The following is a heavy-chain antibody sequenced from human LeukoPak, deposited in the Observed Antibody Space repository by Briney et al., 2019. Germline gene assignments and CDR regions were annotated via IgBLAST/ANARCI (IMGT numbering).Heavy chain of an antibody. CDR3: ARGPVLRYFDWLLLEGEGPFDY. J-gene: IGHJ4*02. V-gene: IGHV3-7*01. CDR1: GFTFSSYW. CDR2: IKQDGNEK. Sequence: PGGSLRLSCAASGFTFSSYWMSWVRQAPGKGLEWVANIKQDGNEKDYVDSVRGRFTISRDNAKNSLYLQMNSLRAEDTAVYYCARGPVLRYFDWLLLEGEGPFDYWGQGTLVTVSS. D-gene: IGHD3-9*01.